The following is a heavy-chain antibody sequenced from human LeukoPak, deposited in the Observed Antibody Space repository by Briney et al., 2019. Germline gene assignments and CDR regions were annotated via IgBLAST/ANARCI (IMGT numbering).Heavy chain of an antibody. Sequence: ASVKVSCKASGYTFTGYYMHWVRQAPGQGLEWMGWINPNSGGTNYAQKFQGRVTMTRDTSIGTAYMELSRLRSDDTAVYYCARVGYCSGGSCYSQGWFDPWGQGTLVTVSS. J-gene: IGHJ5*02. CDR3: ARVGYCSGGSCYSQGWFDP. D-gene: IGHD2-15*01. CDR1: GYTFTGYY. CDR2: INPNSGGT. V-gene: IGHV1-2*02.